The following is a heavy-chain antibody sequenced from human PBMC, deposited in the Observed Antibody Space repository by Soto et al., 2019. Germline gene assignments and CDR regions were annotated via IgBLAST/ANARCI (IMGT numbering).Heavy chain of an antibody. J-gene: IGHJ4*02. D-gene: IGHD5-12*01. Sequence: AASVKVSCKASGGTFSSYAISWVRQAPGQGLEWMGGIIPIFGTANYAQKFQGRVTITADESTSTAYMELSSLRSEDTAVYYCARVLLSGWLQTIDYWGQGTLVTVSS. CDR3: ARVLLSGWLQTIDY. CDR1: GGTFSSYA. CDR2: IIPIFGTA. V-gene: IGHV1-69*13.